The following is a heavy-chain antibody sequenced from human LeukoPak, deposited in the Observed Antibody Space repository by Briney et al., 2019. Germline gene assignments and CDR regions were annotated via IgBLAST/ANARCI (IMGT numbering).Heavy chain of an antibody. Sequence: PGGSLRLSCAASGFTFSSYSMNWVRQAPGKGLEWVSSISSSSSYIYYADSVKGRFTISRDNAKNSLYLQMNSLRAEDTAVYYCARGAGAIVGATFLLDPWGQGTLVTVSS. CDR1: GFTFSSYS. V-gene: IGHV3-21*01. J-gene: IGHJ5*02. CDR3: ARGAGAIVGATFLLDP. CDR2: ISSSSSYI. D-gene: IGHD1-26*01.